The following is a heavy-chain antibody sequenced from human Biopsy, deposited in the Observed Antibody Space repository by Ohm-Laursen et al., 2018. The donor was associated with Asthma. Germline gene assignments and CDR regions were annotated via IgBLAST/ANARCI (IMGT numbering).Heavy chain of an antibody. CDR1: GYNFISFA. D-gene: IGHD3-9*01. V-gene: IGHV1-3*04. CDR3: ARTYYDFLTGQVNDAFAL. J-gene: IGHJ3*01. Sequence: VASVKVSCKVSGYNFISFAIHWVRQAPGQRLEWMGWVNTGNGDTKYSQKFQGRVTITRDTSASTAYMDLRSLRSEDTAMYYCARTYYDFLTGQVNDAFALWGQGTMVTVSS. CDR2: VNTGNGDT.